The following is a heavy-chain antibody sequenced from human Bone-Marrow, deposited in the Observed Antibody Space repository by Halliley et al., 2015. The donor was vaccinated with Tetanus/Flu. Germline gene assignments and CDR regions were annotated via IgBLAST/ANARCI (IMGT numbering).Heavy chain of an antibody. CDR2: TYYNSKWYN. J-gene: IGHJ4*02. Sequence: LEWLGRTYYNSKWYNDYAASVKSRITISPDTSKNQFSLQLNSVSPEDTAVYYCAWGWLRGYFDYWGQGTLFTVSS. V-gene: IGHV6-1*01. CDR3: AWGWLRGYFDY. D-gene: IGHD5-12*01.